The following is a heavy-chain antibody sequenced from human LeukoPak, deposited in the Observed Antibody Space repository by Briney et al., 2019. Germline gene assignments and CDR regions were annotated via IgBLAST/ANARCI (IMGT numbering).Heavy chain of an antibody. J-gene: IGHJ4*02. CDR3: ARDRDYVGA. D-gene: IGHD4-17*01. CDR1: GGSISSYY. CDR2: IYYSGST. Sequence: SETLSLTCTVSGGSISSYYWSWIRQPPGKGLEWIGYIYYSGSTNYNPSLKSRVTISVDTSKNQFSLKLSSVTAADTAVYYCARDRDYVGAWGQGTLVTVSS. V-gene: IGHV4-59*01.